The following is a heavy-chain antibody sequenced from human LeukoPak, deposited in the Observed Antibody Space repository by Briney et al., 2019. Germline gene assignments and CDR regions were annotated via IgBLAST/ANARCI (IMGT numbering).Heavy chain of an antibody. J-gene: IGHJ6*02. V-gene: IGHV4-59*01. CDR3: ARDVRYCSGGSCYSGDYYYYGMDV. Sequence: SETLSLTCTVSGGSISSYYWSWIRQPPGKGLEWIGYIYYSGSTNYNPSLKSRVTISVDTSKNQFSLKLSSVTAADTAVHYCARDVRYCSGGSCYSGDYYYYGMDVWGQGTTVTVSS. CDR1: GGSISSYY. D-gene: IGHD2-15*01. CDR2: IYYSGST.